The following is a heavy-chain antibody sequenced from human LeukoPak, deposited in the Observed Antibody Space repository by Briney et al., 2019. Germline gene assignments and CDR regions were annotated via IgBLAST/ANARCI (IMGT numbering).Heavy chain of an antibody. J-gene: IGHJ4*02. CDR3: AKAGSIRFDY. CDR1: GFTFSSSA. V-gene: IGHV3-23*01. CDR2: ISGSGGST. Sequence: PGRSLRLSCAASGFTFSSSAMSWVRQAPGKGLEWVSGISGSGGSTYYADSVKGRFTISRDNSKNTLYLQMNSLRAEDTALYYCAKAGSIRFDYWGQGTLVTVSS. D-gene: IGHD1-26*01.